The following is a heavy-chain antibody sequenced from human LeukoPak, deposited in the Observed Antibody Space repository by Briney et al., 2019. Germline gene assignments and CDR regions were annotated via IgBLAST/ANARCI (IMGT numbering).Heavy chain of an antibody. Sequence: PSETLSLTWAVYGGSFSDYYWSWIRQPPGKGLEWIGEINHSGSTNYNPSLKSRVTISVDTSKSQFSLKLSSVTAADTAVYYCTRVHMYIVVVHDYYMDVWGKGTTVTVSS. J-gene: IGHJ6*03. CDR3: TRVHMYIVVVHDYYMDV. CDR2: INHSGST. V-gene: IGHV4-34*01. D-gene: IGHD2-2*01. CDR1: GGSFSDYY.